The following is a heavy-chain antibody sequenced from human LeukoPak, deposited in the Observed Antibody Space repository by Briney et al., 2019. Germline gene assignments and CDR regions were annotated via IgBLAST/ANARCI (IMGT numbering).Heavy chain of an antibody. CDR3: ARNGLGYYDSSGSRDAFDI. CDR1: GFTFSSYA. V-gene: IGHV3-23*01. CDR2: ISGSGGST. D-gene: IGHD3-22*01. J-gene: IGHJ3*02. Sequence: PGGSLRLSCAASGFTFSSYAMSCVRQAPGKGLEWVSAISGSGGSTYYADSVKGRFTISRDNAKNSLYLQMNSLRGEDTAVYYCARNGLGYYDSSGSRDAFDIWGQGTMVTVSS.